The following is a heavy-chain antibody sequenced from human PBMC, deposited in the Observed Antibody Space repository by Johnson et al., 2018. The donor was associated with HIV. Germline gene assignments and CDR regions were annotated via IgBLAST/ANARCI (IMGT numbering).Heavy chain of an antibody. CDR1: GFTFSSYD. V-gene: IGHV3-13*01. J-gene: IGHJ3*02. D-gene: IGHD2-2*02. Sequence: EVQLVESGGGLVQPGGSLTLSCAASGFTFSSYDMHWVRQATGKGLEWVSAIGTAGDTYYPGSVTGRFPISRENAKNSLYLQMNSLRAEDTAFYYCVRDVLYSRLKVAAFDIWGQGTMVTVSS. CDR3: VRDVLYSRLKVAAFDI. CDR2: IGTAGDT.